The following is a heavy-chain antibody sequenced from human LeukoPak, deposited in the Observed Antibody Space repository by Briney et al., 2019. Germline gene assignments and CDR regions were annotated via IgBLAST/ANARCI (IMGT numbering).Heavy chain of an antibody. J-gene: IGHJ5*02. CDR3: ARDYGGAARAASSWFDP. CDR2: ISYDGSNK. CDR1: GFTFSSYA. V-gene: IGHV3-30-3*01. Sequence: GGSLRLSCAASGFTFSSYAMHWGRQAPGKGLEWVAVISYDGSNKYYADSVKGRFTISRDNSKNTLYLQMNSLRAEDTAVYYCARDYGGAARAASSWFDPWGQGTLVTVSS. D-gene: IGHD4-23*01.